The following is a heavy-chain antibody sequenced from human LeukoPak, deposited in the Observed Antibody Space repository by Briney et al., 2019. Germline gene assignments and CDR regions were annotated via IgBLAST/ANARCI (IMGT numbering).Heavy chain of an antibody. J-gene: IGHJ6*03. Sequence: GESLNISCKGSGFTFTTSWIGWVRQLPGKGLEWMGIIYPGDSDTRYSPSFQGQVTISADKSISTAYLQWSSLKASDTAMYYCARLRQHYCSSTSCYLSYYYMDVWGKGTTVTVSS. CDR2: IYPGDSDT. CDR3: ARLRQHYCSSTSCYLSYYYMDV. CDR1: GFTFTTSW. V-gene: IGHV5-51*01. D-gene: IGHD2-2*01.